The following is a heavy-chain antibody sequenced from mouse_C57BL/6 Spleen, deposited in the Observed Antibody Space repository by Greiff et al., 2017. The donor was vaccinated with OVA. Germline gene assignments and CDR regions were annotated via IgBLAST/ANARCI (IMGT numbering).Heavy chain of an antibody. V-gene: IGHV1-72*01. CDR1: GYTFTSYW. CDR3: ASDGYYSYAMDY. Sequence: VQLQQPGAELVKPGASVKLSCKASGYTFTSYWMHWVKQRPGRGLEWIGRIDPNRGGTKYNEKFKSKATLPVDKPSSTAYMQLSSLTSEDSAVYYCASDGYYSYAMDYWGQGTSVTVSS. CDR2: IDPNRGGT. J-gene: IGHJ4*01. D-gene: IGHD2-3*01.